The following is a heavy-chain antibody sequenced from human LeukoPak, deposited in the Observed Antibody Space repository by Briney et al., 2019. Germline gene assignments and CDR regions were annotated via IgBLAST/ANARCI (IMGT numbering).Heavy chain of an antibody. Sequence: ASVKVSCKTSGYIFTSYLLHWVRQAPGQGLEWMGRINPNSGGTNYAQKFQGRVTMTRDTSISTAYMELSRLRSDDTAVYYCARDPVVAATPDAFDIWGQGTMVTVSS. V-gene: IGHV1-2*06. J-gene: IGHJ3*02. CDR1: GYIFTSYL. D-gene: IGHD2-15*01. CDR2: INPNSGGT. CDR3: ARDPVVAATPDAFDI.